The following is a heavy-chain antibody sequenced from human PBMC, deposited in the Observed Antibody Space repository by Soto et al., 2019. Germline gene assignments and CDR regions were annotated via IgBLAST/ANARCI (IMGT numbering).Heavy chain of an antibody. Sequence: GSLRLSCAASGFTVSRHYISWVRQAPGKGLEWVSVIYVAGSTYYADSVKGRFTISRDNSKNIVYLQMDSLRAEDTAVYYCARKAGPTQFYYDSWGQGIRVTVSS. J-gene: IGHJ4*02. CDR2: IYVAGST. D-gene: IGHD4-4*01. V-gene: IGHV3-53*01. CDR1: GFTVSRHY. CDR3: ARKAGPTQFYYDS.